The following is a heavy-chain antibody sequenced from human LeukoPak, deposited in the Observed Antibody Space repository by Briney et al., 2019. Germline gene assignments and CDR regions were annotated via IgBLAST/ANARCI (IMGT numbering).Heavy chain of an antibody. J-gene: IGHJ4*02. CDR3: AKRAPDYYDTGGYFFDY. CDR2: IKEDGSEK. Sequence: GGSLRLSCAAAGFTFSGFWMSWVRQSPGKGLEWVANIKEDGSEKYYVDSVKGRFTISRDNSKNTLYLQMNSLRAEDTALYYCAKRAPDYYDTGGYFFDYWGQGTLVTVSS. D-gene: IGHD3-22*01. V-gene: IGHV3-7*03. CDR1: GFTFSGFW.